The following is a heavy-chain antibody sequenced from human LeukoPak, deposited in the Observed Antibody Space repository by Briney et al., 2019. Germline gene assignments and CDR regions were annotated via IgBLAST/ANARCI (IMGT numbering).Heavy chain of an antibody. D-gene: IGHD3-9*01. Sequence: PSETLSLTCTVSGGSISSGDYYWSWIRQPPGKGLEWIGYIYYSGSTYYNPSLKSRVTISVDTSKNQFSLKLSSVTAADTAVYYCARLRSPPVLRYFDWLSYSDYWGQGTLVTVSS. CDR1: GGSISSGDYY. CDR3: ARLRSPPVLRYFDWLSYSDY. J-gene: IGHJ4*02. V-gene: IGHV4-30-4*01. CDR2: IYYSGST.